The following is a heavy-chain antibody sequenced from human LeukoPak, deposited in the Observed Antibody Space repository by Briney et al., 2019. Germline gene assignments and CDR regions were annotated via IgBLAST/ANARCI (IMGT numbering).Heavy chain of an antibody. V-gene: IGHV3-23*01. CDR2: ISGSGGST. J-gene: IGHJ4*02. CDR1: GFTFSSYA. CDR3: ARSGGLQKFDY. D-gene: IGHD4-11*01. Sequence: GGSLRLSCAASGFTFSSYAMSWVRQAPGKGLEWVSAISGSGGSTYYADSVKGRFIISRDTSKNTLYLQMNSLRAEDTAVYYCARSGGLQKFDYWGRGTLVTVSS.